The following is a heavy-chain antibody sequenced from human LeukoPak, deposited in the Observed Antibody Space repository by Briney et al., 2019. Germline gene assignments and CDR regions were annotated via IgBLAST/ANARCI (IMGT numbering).Heavy chain of an antibody. D-gene: IGHD1-14*01. CDR1: GDSVSSNSVT. Sequence: SQTLSLTCAISGDSVSSNSVTWNWIRQSPSRGLEWLGRTYYRSTWYNDYAVSVRGRITVNPDTSKNQFSLHLNSVTPEDTAVYYCARDPLTRSYFDYWGQGTLVTVSS. J-gene: IGHJ4*02. CDR3: ARDPLTRSYFDY. CDR2: TYYRSTWYN. V-gene: IGHV6-1*01.